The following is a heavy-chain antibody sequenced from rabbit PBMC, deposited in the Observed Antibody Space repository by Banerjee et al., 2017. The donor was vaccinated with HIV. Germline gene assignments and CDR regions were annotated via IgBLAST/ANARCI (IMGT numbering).Heavy chain of an antibody. CDR2: IYSSNGDK. V-gene: IGHV1S43*01. CDR1: GFSLSNKYV. D-gene: IGHD2-1*01. CDR3: ARAYGGYPNYGHVHL. J-gene: IGHJ3*01. Sequence: QEQLEESGGGLVQPEGSLTLTCTASGFSLSNKYVMCWVRQAPGKGLELIACIYSSNGDKWYASWVNGRFTISRSTSLNTVDLKMTSLTVADTATYFCARAYGGYPNYGHVHLWGQGTLVTVS.